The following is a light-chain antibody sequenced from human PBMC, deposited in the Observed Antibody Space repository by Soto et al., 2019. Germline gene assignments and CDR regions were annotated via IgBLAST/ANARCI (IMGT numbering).Light chain of an antibody. CDR2: AAS. J-gene: IGKJ1*01. Sequence: ETVLTQSPGTLSLSPGERATLSCRASQTVRNNYLAWYQQKPGQAPRLLIYAASNRATGIPDRFSGSGSGTDFTLTISRLAPEDFAVYYCQQYGSSGTFGQATKVDI. CDR1: QTVRNNY. V-gene: IGKV3-20*01. CDR3: QQYGSSGT.